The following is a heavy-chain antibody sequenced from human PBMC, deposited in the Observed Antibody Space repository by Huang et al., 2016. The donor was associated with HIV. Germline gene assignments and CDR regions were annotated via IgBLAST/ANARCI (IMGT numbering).Heavy chain of an antibody. CDR2: IKQDETEK. V-gene: IGHV3-7*01. J-gene: IGHJ6*02. D-gene: IGHD1-1*01. Sequence: VESGGRSVQPGGSIRLSCVGSTFTFGAYWMSWCRQPPGKGMEWVVNIKQDETEKDYVDYVKGRFNSSGEKVKKGLFLEMDALRGEDTAIYVCATKTAGMDIWGQGTTVIVSS. CDR1: TFTFGAYW. CDR3: ATKTAGMDI.